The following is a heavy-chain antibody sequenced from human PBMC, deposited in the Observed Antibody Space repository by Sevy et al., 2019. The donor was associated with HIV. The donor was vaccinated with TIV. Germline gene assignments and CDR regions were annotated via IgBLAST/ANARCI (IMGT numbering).Heavy chain of an antibody. J-gene: IGHJ6*03. Sequence: SETLSLTCTVSGGSISSYYWSWIRQPPGKGLEWIGYIYYSGSTNYNPSLKSRVTISVDMSKNQFSLKLDSVTAADTAVCYCARVSGGDYSYYYDYVDIWGKGTTVTVSS. CDR3: ARVSGGDYSYYYDYVDI. CDR2: IYYSGST. V-gene: IGHV4-59*01. CDR1: GGSISSYY. D-gene: IGHD2-21*02.